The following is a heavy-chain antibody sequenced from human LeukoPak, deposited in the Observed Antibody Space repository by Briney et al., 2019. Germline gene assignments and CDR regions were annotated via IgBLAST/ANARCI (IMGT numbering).Heavy chain of an antibody. Sequence: PGGSLRLSCAASGFTFSTYAMSWVRQAPGKGLEWVSGINWNGGSTGYADSVKGRFTISRDNAKNSLYLQMNSLRAEDTALYYCAKSGYYDYYYYYYMDVWGKGTTVTVSS. CDR1: GFTFSTYA. CDR2: INWNGGST. J-gene: IGHJ6*03. CDR3: AKSGYYDYYYYYYMDV. V-gene: IGHV3-20*04. D-gene: IGHD3-3*01.